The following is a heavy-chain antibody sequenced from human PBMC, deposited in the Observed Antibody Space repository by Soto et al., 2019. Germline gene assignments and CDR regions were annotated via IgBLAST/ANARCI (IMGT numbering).Heavy chain of an antibody. D-gene: IGHD3-22*01. CDR2: VDPSDSQT. J-gene: IGHJ4*02. Sequence: PGESLKISCKGSGYSFAGYWITWVRQKPGKGLEWMGRVDPSDSQTYYSPSIRGHVTISATKSITTVFLQWSSLRASHTAMYYCARQIYDSDTGPNFQYYFDAWGKGTPVTVSS. CDR3: ARQIYDSDTGPNFQYYFDA. CDR1: GYSFAGYW. V-gene: IGHV5-10-1*01.